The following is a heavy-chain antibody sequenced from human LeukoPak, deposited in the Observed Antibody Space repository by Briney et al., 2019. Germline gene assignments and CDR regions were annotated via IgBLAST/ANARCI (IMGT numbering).Heavy chain of an antibody. CDR3: AKGDYCSGGSCYPNPPDFDY. V-gene: IGHV3-33*06. CDR1: GFTFNNYG. CDR2: VWSDGSSE. D-gene: IGHD2-15*01. Sequence: PGRSLRLSCAASGFTFNNYGMHWVRQAPGKGLEWLALVWSDGSSEYYADSVKGRFTISRDNSKNTLYLQMNSLRAEDTAVYYCAKGDYCSGGSCYPNPPDFDYWGQGTLVTVSS. J-gene: IGHJ4*02.